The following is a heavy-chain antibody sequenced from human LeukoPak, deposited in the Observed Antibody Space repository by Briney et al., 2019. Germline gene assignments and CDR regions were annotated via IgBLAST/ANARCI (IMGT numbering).Heavy chain of an antibody. D-gene: IGHD6-19*01. V-gene: IGHV4-38-2*02. CDR2: IYHSGST. CDR1: GYSISSGYY. J-gene: IGHJ3*02. CDR3: ARGAEQWLVFDAFDI. Sequence: KTSETLSLTCTVSGYSISSGYYWGWIRQPPGKGLEWIGSIYHSGSTYYNPSLKSRVTISVDTSKNQFSLKLSSVTAADTAVYYCARGAEQWLVFDAFDIWGPGTMVTVSS.